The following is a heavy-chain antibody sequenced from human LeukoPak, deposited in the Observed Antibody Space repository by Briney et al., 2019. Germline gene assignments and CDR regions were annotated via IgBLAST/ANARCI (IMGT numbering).Heavy chain of an antibody. Sequence: SETLSLTCTVSGGSISSGSYYWSWIRQPAGTGLEWIGRIYTSGSTNYNPSLKSRVTISVDTSKNQFSLKLSSVTAADTAVYYCARGMIFGVVIHDAFDIWGQGTMVTVSS. V-gene: IGHV4-61*02. J-gene: IGHJ3*02. CDR3: ARGMIFGVVIHDAFDI. CDR1: GGSISSGSYY. D-gene: IGHD3-3*01. CDR2: IYTSGST.